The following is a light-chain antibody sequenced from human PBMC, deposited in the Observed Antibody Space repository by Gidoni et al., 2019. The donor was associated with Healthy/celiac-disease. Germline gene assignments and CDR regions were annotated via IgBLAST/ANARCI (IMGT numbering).Light chain of an antibody. CDR3: QQYYSTPRT. J-gene: IGKJ4*01. CDR2: WAS. CDR1: QSVLYSSNNKNY. Sequence: GSLGERATINCKSSQSVLYSSNNKNYLAWYQQKPGQPPKLLIYWASTRESGVPDRFSGSGSGTDFTLTISSLRAEDVAVYYCQQYYSTPRTFGGGTKVEIK. V-gene: IGKV4-1*01.